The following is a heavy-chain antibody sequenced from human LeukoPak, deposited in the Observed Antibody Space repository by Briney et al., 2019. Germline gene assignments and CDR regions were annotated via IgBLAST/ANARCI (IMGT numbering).Heavy chain of an antibody. Sequence: PSETLSLTCTVSGGSISSYYWSWIRQPPGKGLEWIAYISDVGSINYNPSLKSRVTISLETSKNQFSLKLSSVTAADTAVYYCAGHHPRNTVDFWGQGTLVTVSS. CDR2: ISDVGSI. CDR1: GGSISSYY. CDR3: AGHHPRNTVDF. V-gene: IGHV4-59*08. D-gene: IGHD2-8*02. J-gene: IGHJ4*02.